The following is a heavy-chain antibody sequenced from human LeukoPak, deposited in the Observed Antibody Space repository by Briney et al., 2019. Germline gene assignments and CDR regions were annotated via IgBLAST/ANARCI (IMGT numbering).Heavy chain of an antibody. D-gene: IGHD5-18*01. Sequence: GGSLRLSCAASGFTFSSNYMTWVRQAPGKGLEWVSVIYGGGTTYYADSVKGKFTISRDNSKNTLYLQMNSLRVEDTAVYYCARDRVETAMGPQFRTYYYYGMDVWGQGTTVTVSS. CDR2: IYGGGTT. CDR3: ARDRVETAMGPQFRTYYYYGMDV. CDR1: GFTFSSNY. V-gene: IGHV3-66*01. J-gene: IGHJ6*02.